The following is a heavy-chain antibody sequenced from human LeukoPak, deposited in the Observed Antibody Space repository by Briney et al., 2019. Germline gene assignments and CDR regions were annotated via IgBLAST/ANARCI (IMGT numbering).Heavy chain of an antibody. CDR1: GGSLSSYY. V-gene: IGHV4-59*01. CDR3: AREGMEATIRSQYYYYAMDV. J-gene: IGHJ6*04. Sequence: SETLSLACTVSGGSLSSYYWSWIRQPPGQGLEWMGYIYYSGSTNYTPSLNSRVTISVDTSKNQFSLKLKSVTAAATAVYYCAREGMEATIRSQYYYYAMDVWGKGTTVTVSS. D-gene: IGHD5-12*01. CDR2: IYYSGST.